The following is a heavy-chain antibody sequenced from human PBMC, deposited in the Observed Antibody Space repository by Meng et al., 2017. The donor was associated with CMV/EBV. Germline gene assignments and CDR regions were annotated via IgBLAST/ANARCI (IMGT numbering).Heavy chain of an antibody. D-gene: IGHD3-3*01. CDR2: ISSSSSYI. CDR3: ARDYPLRSYVGYGLDV. V-gene: IGHV3-21*01. CDR1: GFTFSSYS. J-gene: IGHJ6*02. Sequence: GGSLRLSCAASGFTFSSYSMNWVRQAPGKGLEWVSSISSSSSYIYYADAVNGRFTISRDNAKNSLYLQMNSLRAEDTAVYYCARDYPLRSYVGYGLDVWGQGTTVTVSS.